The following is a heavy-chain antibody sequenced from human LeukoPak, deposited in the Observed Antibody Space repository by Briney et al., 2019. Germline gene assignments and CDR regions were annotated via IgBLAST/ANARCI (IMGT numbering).Heavy chain of an antibody. J-gene: IGHJ4*02. CDR1: GFTYNTYY. Sequence: GASVKVSCKAPGFTYNTYYLYWMRQAPGQGLEWMGWIRLRDGGTIYAQRFQDRFIMTTDPSTNTASMELRSLTSDDTAVYFCARADWVGSGHAGFYSDYWGQGTLVTVSS. D-gene: IGHD5-12*01. CDR2: IRLRDGGT. V-gene: IGHV1-2*02. CDR3: ARADWVGSGHAGFYSDY.